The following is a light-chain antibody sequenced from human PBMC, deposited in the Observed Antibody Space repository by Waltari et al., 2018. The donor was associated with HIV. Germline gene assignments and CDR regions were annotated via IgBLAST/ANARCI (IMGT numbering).Light chain of an antibody. J-gene: IGLJ3*02. Sequence: QSALTQPPSASGSLGQSVTISCTGPSSDIGAYYFVSWFPPHPHSAPNLLLYEVTRRPSTVSDRFSGSRSGNTAFLTVAGLQPDDEATYFCSSYGDSLRVLFGGGTNVTVL. V-gene: IGLV2-8*01. CDR1: SSDIGAYYF. CDR3: SSYGDSLRVL. CDR2: EVT.